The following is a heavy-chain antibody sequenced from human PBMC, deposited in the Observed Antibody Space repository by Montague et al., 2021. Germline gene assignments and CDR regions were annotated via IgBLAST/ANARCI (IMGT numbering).Heavy chain of an antibody. Sequence: SETLSLTCTVTGGSISEFYWSWIRQSPAQGLEWIGYIYDSGTTNYNPSLKSRVTISADTSMNQFSLNLRSVTAADTAVYFCARRLGIRAPFDYWGQGTLVTVSS. J-gene: IGHJ4*02. CDR2: IYDSGTT. V-gene: IGHV4-59*08. D-gene: IGHD7-27*01. CDR3: ARRLGIRAPFDY. CDR1: GGSISEFY.